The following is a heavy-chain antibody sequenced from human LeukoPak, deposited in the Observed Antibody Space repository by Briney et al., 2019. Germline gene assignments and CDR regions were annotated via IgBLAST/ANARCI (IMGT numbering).Heavy chain of an antibody. CDR2: IYYSGST. Sequence: SETLSLTCTVSGGSISSGDYYWTWIRQPPGKGLEWIGYIYYSGSTYYNPSLKSRVTMSVDTSKNQFSLKVYSVTATDTAVYYCARVDCSGGYCYWPLFDHWRQGTLVTVSP. V-gene: IGHV4-30-4*01. CDR3: ARVDCSGGYCYWPLFDH. J-gene: IGHJ4*02. CDR1: GGSISSGDYY. D-gene: IGHD2-15*01.